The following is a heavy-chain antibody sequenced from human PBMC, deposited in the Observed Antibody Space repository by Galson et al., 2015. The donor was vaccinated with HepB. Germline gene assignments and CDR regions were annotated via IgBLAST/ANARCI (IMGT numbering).Heavy chain of an antibody. CDR2: ITSSSSTI. D-gene: IGHD4-11*01. CDR1: GFTFSSYS. V-gene: IGHV3-48*01. CDR3: AKLPRSNPGGV. J-gene: IGHJ6*04. Sequence: SLRLPCAASGFTFSSYSMNWVRQAPGKGLEWVSYITSSSSTIYYADSVKGRFTISRDNAENSLYLQMNSLRVEDTAVYYCAKLPRSNPGGVWGKGTTVTVSS.